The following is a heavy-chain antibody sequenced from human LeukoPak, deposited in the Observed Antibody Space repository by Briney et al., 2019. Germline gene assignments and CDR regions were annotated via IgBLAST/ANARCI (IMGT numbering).Heavy chain of an antibody. D-gene: IGHD5-12*01. J-gene: IGHJ6*03. CDR3: ASVSGYEFYYYYYYMDV. CDR1: GGSISMSSYY. V-gene: IGHV4-39*07. CDR2: IYYSGST. Sequence: SETLSLTCTVSGGSISMSSYYWGWIRQPPGKGLGWIGCIYYSGSTYYNPSLKSRVTISVDTSKTQFSLKVSSVTAADTAVYYCASVSGYEFYYYYYYMDVWGKGTTVTVSS.